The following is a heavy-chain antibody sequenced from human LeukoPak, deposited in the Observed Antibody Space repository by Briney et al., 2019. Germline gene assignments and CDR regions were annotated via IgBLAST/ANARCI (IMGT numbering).Heavy chain of an antibody. CDR2: ISSSGNST. J-gene: IGHJ4*02. CDR1: GFTFSDYY. V-gene: IGHV3-11*01. D-gene: IGHD3-22*01. Sequence: GGSLRLSCAASGFTFSDYYMSWIRQAPGKGLEWVSYISSSGNSTYYSDSVRGRFTISRDNSKNTLYLQMNSLRAEDTAVCYCARELGYYDSSGYYYGDVYWGQGTLVTVSS. CDR3: ARELGYYDSSGYYYGDVY.